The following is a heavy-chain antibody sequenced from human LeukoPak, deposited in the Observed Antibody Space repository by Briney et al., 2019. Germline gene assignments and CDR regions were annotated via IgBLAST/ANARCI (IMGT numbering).Heavy chain of an antibody. V-gene: IGHV3-48*03. Sequence: AGGSLRLSCAASGFTFSSYEMNWVRQAPGKGLEWVSYISSSGSTKYYADSVKGRFTISRDNAKNSLYLQMNSLRAEDTAVYFCAVGWEYLQQWGQGTLVTVSS. J-gene: IGHJ1*01. CDR3: AVGWEYLQQ. CDR2: ISSSGSTK. CDR1: GFTFSSYE.